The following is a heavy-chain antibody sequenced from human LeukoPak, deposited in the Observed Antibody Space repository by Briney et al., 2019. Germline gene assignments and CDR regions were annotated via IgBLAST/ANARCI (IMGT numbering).Heavy chain of an antibody. D-gene: IGHD3-22*01. CDR3: ARDGRMGDSDEFDY. CDR1: GFTFSSYA. V-gene: IGHV3-30-3*01. J-gene: IGHJ4*02. Sequence: GRSLRLSCAASGFTFSSYAMHWVRQAPGEGLEWVAVISYDGSNKYYADSVKGRFTISGDNSKNTLYLQMNSLRAEDTAVYYCARDGRMGDSDEFDYWGQGTLVTVSS. CDR2: ISYDGSNK.